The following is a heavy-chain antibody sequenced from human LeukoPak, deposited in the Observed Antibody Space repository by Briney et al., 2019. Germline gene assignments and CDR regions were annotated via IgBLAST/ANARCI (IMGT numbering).Heavy chain of an antibody. D-gene: IGHD3-10*01. J-gene: IGHJ4*02. V-gene: IGHV4-39*07. CDR3: ARDLNSGVGIY. CDR2: IYYSGST. CDR1: GGSISSSSYY. Sequence: PSETLSLTCTVSGGSISSSSYYWGWIRQPPGKGLEWIGSIYYSGSTYYNPSLKSRVTISVDTSKNQFSLKLSSVTAADTAVYYCARDLNSGVGIYWGQGTLVTVSS.